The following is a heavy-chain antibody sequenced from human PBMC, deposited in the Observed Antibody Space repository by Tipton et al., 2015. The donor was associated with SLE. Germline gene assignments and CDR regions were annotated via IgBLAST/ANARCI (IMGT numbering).Heavy chain of an antibody. CDR3: ARDGVWFGELPDWYFDL. CDR2: ISSSGSTI. Sequence: LSLTCVVHGGSLSDYYMSWIRQAPGKGLEWVSYISSSGSTIYYADSVKGRFTISRDNAKNSLYLQMNSLRAEDTAVYYCARDGVWFGELPDWYFDLWGRGTLVTVSS. J-gene: IGHJ2*01. CDR1: GGSLSDYY. D-gene: IGHD3-10*01. V-gene: IGHV3-11*04.